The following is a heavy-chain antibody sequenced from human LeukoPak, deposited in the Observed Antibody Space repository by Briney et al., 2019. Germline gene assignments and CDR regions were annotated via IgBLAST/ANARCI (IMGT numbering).Heavy chain of an antibody. CDR3: SRGPAITNFGVAYNWFDP. CDR1: GGSISSGSYY. D-gene: IGHD3-3*01. J-gene: IGHJ5*02. CDR2: IYYSGST. Sequence: SETLSLTCTVSGGSISSGSYYWGWIRQPPGKGLEWIVSIYYSGSTYYNPSLKSRVTISVDTSKNQFSLKLSSVTAADTAVYYCSRGPAITNFGVAYNWFDPWGQGTLVTVSS. V-gene: IGHV4-39*07.